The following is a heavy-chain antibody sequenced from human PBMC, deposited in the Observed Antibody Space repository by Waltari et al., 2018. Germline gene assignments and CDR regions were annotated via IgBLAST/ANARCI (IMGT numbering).Heavy chain of an antibody. CDR1: GGTFSSYA. V-gene: IGHV1-69*01. CDR2: IIPIFGTA. J-gene: IGHJ3*02. CDR3: ARDGSSSSNDAFDI. Sequence: QVQLVQSGAEVKKPGSSVKVSCKASGGTFSSYAISWVRQAPGQGLEWMGGIIPIFGTANYAQKCQGRVTITADESTSKAYMELNSLRAEDTAVYYCARDGSSSSNDAFDIWGQGTMVTVSS. D-gene: IGHD6-6*01.